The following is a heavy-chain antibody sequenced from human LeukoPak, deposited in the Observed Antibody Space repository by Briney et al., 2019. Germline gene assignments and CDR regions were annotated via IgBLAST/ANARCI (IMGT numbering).Heavy chain of an antibody. J-gene: IGHJ4*02. CDR2: IYWNDDK. V-gene: IGHV2-5*01. D-gene: IGHD3-22*01. Sequence: SGPTLVNPTQTLTLTCTFSGFSLSTNGVGVGRIRQPPGKALEWLALIYWNDDKPYSPSLKSRLTITKDTSKNQVVLKMTNMDPEDTAIYYCARTRGRIGYYFDFDFWGQGTLVTVSS. CDR3: ARTRGRIGYYFDFDF. CDR1: GFSLSTNGVG.